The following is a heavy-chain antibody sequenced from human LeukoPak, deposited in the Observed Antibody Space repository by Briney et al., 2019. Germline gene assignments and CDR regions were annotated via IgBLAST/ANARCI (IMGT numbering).Heavy chain of an antibody. J-gene: IGHJ6*03. V-gene: IGHV4-59*01. CDR1: GGSISSYY. Sequence: SETLSLTCTVSGGSISSYYWSWIRQPPGKGLEWIGYIYNSGSTNYNPSLKSRVTISVDTSKNQFSLKLSSVTAADTAVYYCARAVDRYYYGSGSYYYMDVWGKGTTVTVSS. CDR3: ARAVDRYYYGSGSYYYMDV. CDR2: IYNSGST. D-gene: IGHD3-10*01.